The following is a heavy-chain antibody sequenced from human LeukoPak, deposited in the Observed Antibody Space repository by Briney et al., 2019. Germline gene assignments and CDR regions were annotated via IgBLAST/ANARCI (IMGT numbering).Heavy chain of an antibody. CDR3: ATGGTLRTGY. J-gene: IGHJ4*02. D-gene: IGHD2-15*01. CDR2: IYHSGST. V-gene: IGHV4-38-2*02. Sequence: SETLSLTCTVSGYSISSGYYWGWIRQPPGKGLEWIGSIYHSGSTYYNPSLKSRVTISVDTSKNQFSLKLSSVTAADTAVYYCATGGTLRTGYWGQGTLVTVSS. CDR1: GYSISSGYY.